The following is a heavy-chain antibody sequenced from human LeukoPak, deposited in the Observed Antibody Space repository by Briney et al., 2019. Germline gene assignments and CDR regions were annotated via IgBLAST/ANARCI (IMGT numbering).Heavy chain of an antibody. CDR3: ARATIAVAGIGFLAHLREKRNAPDY. D-gene: IGHD6-19*01. Sequence: ASVKVSCKASGYTFTSYYMHWVRQAPGQGLEWMGIINPSGGSTSYAQKFQGRVTMTRDMSTSTVYMELSSLRSEDTAVYYCARATIAVAGIGFLAHLREKRNAPDYWGQGTLVTVSS. J-gene: IGHJ4*02. CDR2: INPSGGST. V-gene: IGHV1-46*01. CDR1: GYTFTSYY.